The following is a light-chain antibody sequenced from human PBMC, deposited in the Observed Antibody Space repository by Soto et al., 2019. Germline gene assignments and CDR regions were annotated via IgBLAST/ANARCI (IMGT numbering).Light chain of an antibody. CDR2: EVN. CDR1: SSDVGGYNY. CDR3: SSYATSNTLL. V-gene: IGLV2-14*01. J-gene: IGLJ2*01. Sequence: QSALTQPPSASGSPGQSVAISCTGTSSDVGGYNYVSWYQQHPGKAPKLMIYEVNNRPSGISNRFSGSKSGNTASLTISGLQAEDEAYYYCSSYATSNTLLFGGGTKLTVL.